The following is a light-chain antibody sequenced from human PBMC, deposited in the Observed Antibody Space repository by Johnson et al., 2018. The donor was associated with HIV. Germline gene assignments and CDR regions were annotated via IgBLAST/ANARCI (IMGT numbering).Light chain of an antibody. J-gene: IGLJ1*01. CDR3: GTLDTCLSAGGV. V-gene: IGLV1-51*01. CDR2: DNN. Sequence: QSVLTQPPSVSAAPGQKVTISCSGSTSNIGNNYVSWYQQLPGTAPKLLIYDNNKRPSGFPDRFSGSKSGTSATLGITGLQTGDEADYYCGTLDTCLSAGGVFGTGTKVTVL. CDR1: TSNIGNNY.